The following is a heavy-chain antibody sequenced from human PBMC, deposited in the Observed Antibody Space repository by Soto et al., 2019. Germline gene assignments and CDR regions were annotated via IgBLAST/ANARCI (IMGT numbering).Heavy chain of an antibody. Sequence: GASVKVSCKASGGTFSSYAISWVRQAPGQGLEWMGGIIPIFGTANYAQKFQGRVTITADESTSTAYMELSSLRSEDTAVYYCARGLPNPSSSNWNDPKTFDYWGQGTLVTVSS. CDR2: IIPIFGTA. V-gene: IGHV1-69*13. CDR3: ARGLPNPSSSNWNDPKTFDY. D-gene: IGHD1-1*01. J-gene: IGHJ4*02. CDR1: GGTFSSYA.